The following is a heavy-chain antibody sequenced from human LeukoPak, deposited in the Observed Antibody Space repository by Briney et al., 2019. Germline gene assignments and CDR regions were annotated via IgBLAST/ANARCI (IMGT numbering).Heavy chain of an antibody. V-gene: IGHV3-30*04. CDR2: ISYDGSNK. J-gene: IGHJ4*02. CDR3: ARDGTTDYGDYVGGFFGY. CDR1: GFTFSSYA. D-gene: IGHD4-17*01. Sequence: PGGSLRLSCAASGFTFSSYAMHWVRQAPGKGLEWVAVISYDGSNKYYADSVKGRFTISRGNSKNTLYLQMNSLRAEDTAVYYCARDGTTDYGDYVGGFFGYWGQGTLVTVSS.